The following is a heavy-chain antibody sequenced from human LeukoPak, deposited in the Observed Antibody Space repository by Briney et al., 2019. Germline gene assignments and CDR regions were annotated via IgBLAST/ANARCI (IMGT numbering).Heavy chain of an antibody. Sequence: PGGSLRLSCAASGFTFSSYSMNWVRQAPGKGLEWVSVIGGDSGGIQYADSVKGRFSISRDNSKNTLYLQMNSLRVEDTAVYYCAKYAPPTTTMTRFFDYWGQGALVTVSS. CDR2: IGGDSGGI. J-gene: IGHJ4*02. D-gene: IGHD4-11*01. V-gene: IGHV3-23*01. CDR1: GFTFSSYS. CDR3: AKYAPPTTTMTRFFDY.